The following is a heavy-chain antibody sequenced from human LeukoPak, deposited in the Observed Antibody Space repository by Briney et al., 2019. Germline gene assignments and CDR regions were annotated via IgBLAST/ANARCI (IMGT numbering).Heavy chain of an antibody. CDR3: ARDLPQLLGGMTFDP. Sequence: PGGSLRLSCAASGFTFSSYAMNWVRQAPGKGLEWVSSISSSSSYIYYADSVKGRFTISRDNAKNSLYLQMNSLRAEDTAVYYCARDLPQLLGGMTFDPWGQGTLVTVSS. CDR2: ISSSSSYI. J-gene: IGHJ5*02. V-gene: IGHV3-21*01. D-gene: IGHD2-2*01. CDR1: GFTFSSYA.